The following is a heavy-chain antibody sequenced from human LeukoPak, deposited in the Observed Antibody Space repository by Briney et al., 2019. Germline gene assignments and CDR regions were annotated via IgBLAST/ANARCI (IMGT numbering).Heavy chain of an antibody. CDR1: GFTFRNNW. J-gene: IGHJ6*02. V-gene: IGHV3-7*03. Sequence: GGSLRLPCAASGFTFRNNWMTWVRQAPGKGLEWVAHIKEDGSAQNYIDSVKGRFTISRDNSKNTLYLQMNSLRAEDTAVYYCAKHNAKSYYYYYGMDVWGQGTTVTVSS. CDR3: AKHNAKSYYYYYGMDV. D-gene: IGHD1-14*01. CDR2: IKEDGSAQ.